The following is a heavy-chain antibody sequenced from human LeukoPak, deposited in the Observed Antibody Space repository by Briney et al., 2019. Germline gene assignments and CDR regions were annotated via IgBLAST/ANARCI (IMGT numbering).Heavy chain of an antibody. CDR1: GYTFTIYG. V-gene: IGHV1-18*01. CDR2: ISAYNGNT. D-gene: IGHD6-19*01. J-gene: IGHJ6*03. Sequence: GASVSVSFKASGYTFTIYGISWVRQAPGQGLKWMGWISAYNGNTNYAQKFQGRVTMTTDTSTSTAFMELRSLRSDDTAVYYCARGLVLYYYYYMDVWGKGTTVTVSS. CDR3: ARGLVLYYYYYMDV.